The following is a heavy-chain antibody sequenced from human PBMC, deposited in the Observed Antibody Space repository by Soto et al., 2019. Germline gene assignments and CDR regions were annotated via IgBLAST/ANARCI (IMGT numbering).Heavy chain of an antibody. CDR2: ISYDGSNK. CDR3: ARDRDSSRRPTYWFDP. CDR1: GFTFSNYP. Sequence: TGGSLRLSCAASGFTFSNYPIHWVRQAPGKGLEWVAVISYDGSNKYYSDSVKGRFTISRDNSKNTLYLQMNSLRGEDTAVYYCARDRDSSRRPTYWFDPWGQGTLVTVSS. J-gene: IGHJ5*02. V-gene: IGHV3-30-3*01. D-gene: IGHD3-22*01.